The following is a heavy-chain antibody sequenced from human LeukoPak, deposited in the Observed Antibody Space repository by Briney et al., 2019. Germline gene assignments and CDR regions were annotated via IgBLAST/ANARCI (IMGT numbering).Heavy chain of an antibody. CDR2: ISSIGATI. D-gene: IGHD2-2*01. Sequence: GSLRLSCAASGFTFSDYSMNWVRQATGKGLEWVSYISSIGATIYYADSVKGRFTISRDNAKNSLYLQMNSLRAEDTAVYYCARAYCSSTSCFDYYYYYMDVWGKGTTVTVSS. CDR3: ARAYCSSTSCFDYYYYYMDV. V-gene: IGHV3-48*04. CDR1: GFTFSDYS. J-gene: IGHJ6*03.